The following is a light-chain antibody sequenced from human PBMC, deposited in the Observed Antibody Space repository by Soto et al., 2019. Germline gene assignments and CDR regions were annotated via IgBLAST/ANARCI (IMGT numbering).Light chain of an antibody. J-gene: IGKJ1*01. V-gene: IGKV1-39*01. CDR3: QQSYSTPPT. Sequence: DIQMTQSPSSLSASVGDRVTITCRSSQSISSYLNWYQQKPGKAPKLLIYAASSLQSGVPSRFSGSGSGTEFTRPISSLQPEDFAPYYCQQSYSTPPTFGQGTKLEIK. CDR2: AAS. CDR1: QSISSY.